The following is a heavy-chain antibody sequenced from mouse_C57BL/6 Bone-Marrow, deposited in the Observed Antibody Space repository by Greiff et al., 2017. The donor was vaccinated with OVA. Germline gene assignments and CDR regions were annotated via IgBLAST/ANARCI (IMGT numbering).Heavy chain of an antibody. D-gene: IGHD4-1*01. CDR3: ARYGTGTDY. CDR2: IRNKANGYTK. CDR1: GFTFTDYY. J-gene: IGHJ2*01. Sequence: EVKVEESGGGLVQPGGSLSLSCAASGFTFTDYYMSWVRQPPGKALEWLGFIRNKANGYTKEYSASVKGRFTISRDNSQSILYLQMNALRAEDSATYYCARYGTGTDYWGQGTTLTVSS. V-gene: IGHV7-3*01.